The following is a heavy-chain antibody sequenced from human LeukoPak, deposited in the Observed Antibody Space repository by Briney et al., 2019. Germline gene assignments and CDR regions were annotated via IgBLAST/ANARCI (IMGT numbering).Heavy chain of an antibody. CDR2: FDPEDGET. Sequence: GASVKVSCKVCGYTLTELSMHWVRQAPGKGLEWMGGFDPEDGETIYAQKFQGRVTMTEDTSTDTAYMELSSLRSEDTAVYYCARTFHYGDYGHLDYWGQGTLVTVSS. CDR3: ARTFHYGDYGHLDY. CDR1: GYTLTELS. J-gene: IGHJ4*02. V-gene: IGHV1-24*01. D-gene: IGHD4-17*01.